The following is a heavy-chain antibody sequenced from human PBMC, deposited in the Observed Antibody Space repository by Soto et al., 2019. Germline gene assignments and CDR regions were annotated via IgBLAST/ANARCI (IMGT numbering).Heavy chain of an antibody. CDR1: GFTFNDYA. Sequence: DVQLVQSGGGLVQPGMSLRLSCAASGFTFNDYAMHWVRQIPGKGLEWVSSISWNSGNIGYADSVQGRITISRDNAKTFLYLQMNSLRPEDTALYYCSKGVHTTWTPDYFDCWGQGTLVTVSS. V-gene: IGHV3-9*01. CDR3: SKGVHTTWTPDYFDC. J-gene: IGHJ4*02. D-gene: IGHD2-2*01. CDR2: ISWNSGNI.